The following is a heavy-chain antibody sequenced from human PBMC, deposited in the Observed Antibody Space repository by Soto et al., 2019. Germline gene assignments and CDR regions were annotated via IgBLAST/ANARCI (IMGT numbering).Heavy chain of an antibody. Sequence: GESLKISCKGSGYSFTSYWISWVRQMPGKGLEWMGRIDPSDSYTNYSPSFQGHVTISADKSISTAYLQWSSLKASDTAMYYCARHEYYYDSSGYSSYGMDFRGQGTAVTVSS. J-gene: IGHJ6*02. V-gene: IGHV5-10-1*01. CDR3: ARHEYYYDSSGYSSYGMDF. CDR2: IDPSDSYT. CDR1: GYSFTSYW. D-gene: IGHD3-22*01.